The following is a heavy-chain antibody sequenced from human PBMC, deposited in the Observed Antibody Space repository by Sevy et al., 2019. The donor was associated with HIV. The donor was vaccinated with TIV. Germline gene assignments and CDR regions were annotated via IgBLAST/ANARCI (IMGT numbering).Heavy chain of an antibody. D-gene: IGHD3-22*01. Sequence: SETLSLTCAVYGGSFSGYYWSWIRQPPGKGLEWIGEINHSGSTNYNPSLKSRVTISVDTSKNQFSLKLGSVTAADTAVYYCARWEYYYDSSGYPRTQQYNWFDPWGQGTLVTVSS. J-gene: IGHJ5*02. CDR3: ARWEYYYDSSGYPRTQQYNWFDP. CDR2: INHSGST. V-gene: IGHV4-34*01. CDR1: GGSFSGYY.